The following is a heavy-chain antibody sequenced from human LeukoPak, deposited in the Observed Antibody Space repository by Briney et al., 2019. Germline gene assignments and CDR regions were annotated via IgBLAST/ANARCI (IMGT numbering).Heavy chain of an antibody. CDR2: IYYSGST. CDR1: GGSISSGDYY. J-gene: IGHJ4*02. Sequence: NSSQTLSLTCTVSGGSISSGDYYWSWIRQPPGKGLEWVGYIYYSGSTYNNPSLKSRVTISVDTTKNQFSLKLTSVTAADTAVYYCASSPSGYWWNFDCWGQGTLVTVSS. V-gene: IGHV4-30-4*01. CDR3: ASSPSGYWWNFDC. D-gene: IGHD3-22*01.